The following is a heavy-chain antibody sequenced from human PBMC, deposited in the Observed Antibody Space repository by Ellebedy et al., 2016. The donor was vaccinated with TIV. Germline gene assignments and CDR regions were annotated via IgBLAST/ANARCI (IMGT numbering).Heavy chain of an antibody. D-gene: IGHD4-17*01. CDR1: GFTVSSNY. CDR2: IYGGGST. V-gene: IGHV3-66*01. CDR3: ARAEFYGDS. Sequence: GESLKISCAASGFTVSSNYMSWVRQAPGKGLEWVSVIYGGGSTYYADSVKGRFTISRDNSRNTLYLQMNSLRAEDKAVYYCARAEFYGDSWGQGTLVTVSS. J-gene: IGHJ4*02.